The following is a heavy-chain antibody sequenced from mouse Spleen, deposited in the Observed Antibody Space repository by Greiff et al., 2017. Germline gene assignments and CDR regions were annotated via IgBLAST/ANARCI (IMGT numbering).Heavy chain of an antibody. CDR3: ARTGTGWYFDV. CDR1: GYTFTSYW. CDR2: IDPSDSYT. D-gene: IGHD4-1*01. V-gene: IGHV1-59*01. J-gene: IGHJ1*01. Sequence: QVQLKEPGAELVRPGTSVKLSCKASGYTFTSYWMHWVKQRPGQGLEWIGVIDPSDSYTNYNQKFKGKATLTVDTSSSTAYMQLSSLTSEDSAVYYCARTGTGWYFDVWGAGTTVTVSS.